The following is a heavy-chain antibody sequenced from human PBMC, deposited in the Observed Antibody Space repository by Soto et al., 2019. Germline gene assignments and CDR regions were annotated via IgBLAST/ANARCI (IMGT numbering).Heavy chain of an antibody. D-gene: IGHD4-17*01. CDR2: IYYRGST. CDR1: GGSISSGGYY. Sequence: PSETLSLTCTVSGGSISSGGYYWSWIRQHPGKGLEWIGYIYYRGSTYYNPSLKSRVTISVDTSKNQFSLKLSSVTAADTAVYYWAPYGDYRGVGWFDPWGQGTLVTVSS. J-gene: IGHJ5*02. V-gene: IGHV4-31*03. CDR3: APYGDYRGVGWFDP.